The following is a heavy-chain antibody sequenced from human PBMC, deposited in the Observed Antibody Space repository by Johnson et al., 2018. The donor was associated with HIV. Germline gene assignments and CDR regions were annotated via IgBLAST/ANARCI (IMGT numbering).Heavy chain of an antibody. Sequence: VQLVESGGVVVQPGGSLRLSCAASGFTFSSYDMHWVRQTAGKGLEWVSTVRRGGDTYYPDSVKGRFTRSRKNAKNTLYLQMNSLRAEDTAVYYCAKVSQQQLGAFDIWGQGTMVTVSS. V-gene: IGHV3-13*01. D-gene: IGHD6-6*01. J-gene: IGHJ3*02. CDR1: GFTFSSYD. CDR3: AKVSQQQLGAFDI. CDR2: VRRGGDT.